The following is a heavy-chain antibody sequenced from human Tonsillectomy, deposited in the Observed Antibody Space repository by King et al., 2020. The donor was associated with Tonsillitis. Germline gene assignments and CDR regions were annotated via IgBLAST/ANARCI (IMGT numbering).Heavy chain of an antibody. CDR3: ARHPLPLD. CDR1: GISISSYY. J-gene: IGHJ4*02. Sequence: VQLQESGPGLVKPSETLSLTCTVSGISISSYYWTWIRQPPGKGLEWIGYISYSGNTNYNPSLKSRVTISVDTSKNQFSLKLSSVTAADTAVYYCARHPLPLDWGQGTLVTVSS. D-gene: IGHD6-13*01. CDR2: ISYSGNT. V-gene: IGHV4-59*01.